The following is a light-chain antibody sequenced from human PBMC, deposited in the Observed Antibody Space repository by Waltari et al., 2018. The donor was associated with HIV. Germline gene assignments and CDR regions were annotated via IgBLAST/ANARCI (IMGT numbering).Light chain of an antibody. Sequence: DIQLTQSPSFLSASVGDRVNVACRASQDISDFLAWYQQKPGTAPRLLIYDASTLYSGVPSRFRGSGSGTEFTLTISSLQPEDFVSYYCQQLHTFPLTFGGGTKV. CDR2: DAS. J-gene: IGKJ4*01. CDR3: QQLHTFPLT. CDR1: QDISDF. V-gene: IGKV1-9*01.